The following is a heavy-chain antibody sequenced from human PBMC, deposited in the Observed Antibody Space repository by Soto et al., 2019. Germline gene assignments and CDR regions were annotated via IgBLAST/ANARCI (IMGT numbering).Heavy chain of an antibody. D-gene: IGHD1-26*01. V-gene: IGHV4-30-4*01. CDR1: GGSISSGDYK. CDR3: ASINSYLPLEY. CDR2: IYYSGYN. J-gene: IGHJ4*01. Sequence: QVQLQESGPGLVKPSQTLSLTCTVSGGSISSGDYKWSWIRQPPGKGLEWIGSIYYSGYNYHNPSLTRRVTLPVDTSISLCSNKCISVTSTQTARYYFASINSYLPLEYRGHRNLVTVS.